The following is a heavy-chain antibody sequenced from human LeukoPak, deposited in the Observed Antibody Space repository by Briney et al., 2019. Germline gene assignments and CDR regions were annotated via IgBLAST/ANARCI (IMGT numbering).Heavy chain of an antibody. CDR1: GFTFSSYA. CDR2: ISGSGGST. D-gene: IGHD1-1*01. CDR3: AAGPYYYYGMDV. J-gene: IGHJ6*02. V-gene: IGHV3-23*01. Sequence: GGSLRLSCAASGFTFSSYAMSWVRQAPGKGLEWVSAISGSGGSTYYADSVKGRFTISRDNSKNTLYLQMNSLRAEDTAVYYCAAGPYYYYGMDVWGQGTTVTVSS.